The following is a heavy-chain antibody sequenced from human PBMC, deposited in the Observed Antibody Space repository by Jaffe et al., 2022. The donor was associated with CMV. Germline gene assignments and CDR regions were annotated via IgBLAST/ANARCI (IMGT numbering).Heavy chain of an antibody. Sequence: EVQLVESGGGLVQPGGSLRLSCAASGFTFSSYSMNWVRQAPGKGLEWVSYISSSSSTIYYADSVKGRFTISRDNAKNSLYLQMNSLRDEDTAVYYCASPSGGLWFGETHYNYYYGMDVWGQGTTVTVSS. CDR3: ASPSGGLWFGETHYNYYYGMDV. CDR1: GFTFSSYS. CDR2: ISSSSSTI. J-gene: IGHJ6*02. V-gene: IGHV3-48*02. D-gene: IGHD3-10*01.